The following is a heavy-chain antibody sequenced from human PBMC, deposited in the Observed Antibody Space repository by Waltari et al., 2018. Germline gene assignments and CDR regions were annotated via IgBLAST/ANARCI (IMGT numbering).Heavy chain of an antibody. J-gene: IGHJ4*02. Sequence: EVQLVESGGGLIQPGGSLRLSCAASGFSVDRYYMGWVRQAPGKGLECVSLIYIGDTTHYPDSVKGRFTISRDISQNTLRLQMNSLRAEDTAMYYCARKTDSGGSGGFWGQGTRVTVSS. CDR1: GFSVDRYY. V-gene: IGHV3-53*01. CDR3: ARKTDSGGSGGF. CDR2: IYIGDTT. D-gene: IGHD3-22*01.